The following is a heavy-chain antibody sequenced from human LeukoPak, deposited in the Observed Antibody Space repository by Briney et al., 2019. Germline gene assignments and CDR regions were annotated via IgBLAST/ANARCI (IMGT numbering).Heavy chain of an antibody. CDR1: GGTFSSYA. V-gene: IGHV1-69*13. J-gene: IGHJ5*02. CDR2: IIPIFGTA. CDR3: ARGSGYSYRSASRLDP. Sequence: SVKVSCKASGGTFSSYAISWVRQAPGQGLEWMGGIIPIFGTANYAQKFQGRVTITADESTSTAYMGLSSLRSEDTAVYYCARGSGYSYRSASRLDPWGQGTLVTVSS. D-gene: IGHD5-18*01.